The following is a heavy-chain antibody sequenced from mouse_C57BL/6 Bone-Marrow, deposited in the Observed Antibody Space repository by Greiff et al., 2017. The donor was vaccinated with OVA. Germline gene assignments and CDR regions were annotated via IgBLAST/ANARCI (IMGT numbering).Heavy chain of an antibody. CDR2: ISNGGGST. V-gene: IGHV5-12*01. CDR1: GFTFSDYY. Sequence: EVKLMESGGGLVQPGGSLKLSCAASGFTFSDYYMYWVRQTPEKRLEWVAYISNGGGSTYYPDTVKGRFTISRDNAKNTLYLQMSRLKSEDTAMYYCARAYYFDYWGQGTTLTVSS. J-gene: IGHJ2*01. CDR3: ARAYYFDY.